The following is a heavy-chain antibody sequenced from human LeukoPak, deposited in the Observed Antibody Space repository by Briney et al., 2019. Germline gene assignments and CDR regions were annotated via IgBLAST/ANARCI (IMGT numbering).Heavy chain of an antibody. Sequence: SETLSLTCTVSGGSISIGGYYWNWIRQPPGKGLEWIGYIYYSGSTNYNPSLKSRVTISVDTSKNQFSLKLSSVTAADTAVYYCARGGYYYDSSGYWGAFDIWGQGTMVTVSS. V-gene: IGHV4-61*08. D-gene: IGHD3-22*01. CDR3: ARGGYYYDSSGYWGAFDI. CDR1: GGSISIGGYY. J-gene: IGHJ3*02. CDR2: IYYSGST.